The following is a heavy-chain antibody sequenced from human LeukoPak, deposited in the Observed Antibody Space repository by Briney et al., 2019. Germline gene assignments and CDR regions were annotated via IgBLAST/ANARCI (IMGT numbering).Heavy chain of an antibody. D-gene: IGHD6-19*01. CDR3: ARVAIAVAGTLDY. V-gene: IGHV4-4*02. Sequence: SETLSLTCAVSGGSISSSNWWSWVRQPPGKGLEWIGEIYHSGRTNYSPSLKSRVTISVDKSKSQFSLKLSSVTAADTAVYYCARVAIAVAGTLDYWGQGTLVTVSS. CDR2: IYHSGRT. J-gene: IGHJ4*02. CDR1: GGSISSSNW.